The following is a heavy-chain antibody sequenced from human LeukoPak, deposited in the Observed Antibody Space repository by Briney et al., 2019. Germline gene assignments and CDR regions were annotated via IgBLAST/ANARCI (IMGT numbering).Heavy chain of an antibody. CDR2: ISWNSGTL. CDR1: GFTFGGSA. J-gene: IGHJ4*02. D-gene: IGHD3-10*01. V-gene: IGHV3-9*01. CDR3: AKDSHYGSGSYYDY. Sequence: PGRSLRLSCVASGFTFGGSAMPWVRQAPGKGLEWVSEISWNSGTLHYADSVKGRFTISRDNSKNSLYLQMNSLRAEDTALYYCAKDSHYGSGSYYDYWGQGTLVTVSS.